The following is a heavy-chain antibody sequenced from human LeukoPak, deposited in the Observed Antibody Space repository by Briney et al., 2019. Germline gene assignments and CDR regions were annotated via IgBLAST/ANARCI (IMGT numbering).Heavy chain of an antibody. J-gene: IGHJ4*02. Sequence: PGGSLRLSCAASGFMFASYGMSWVRQAPGKGLEWVSVISGSGGTTYYSDSVKGRFTISRDNAKNSLYLQMNSLRAEDTAVYYCAVVVFDYWGQGTLVTVSS. CDR2: ISGSGGTT. D-gene: IGHD3-22*01. CDR3: AVVVFDY. CDR1: GFMFASYG. V-gene: IGHV3-23*01.